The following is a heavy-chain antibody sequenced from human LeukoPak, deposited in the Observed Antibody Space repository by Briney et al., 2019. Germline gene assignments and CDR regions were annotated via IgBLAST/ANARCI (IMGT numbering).Heavy chain of an antibody. CDR3: ARDWISRQNYYDSSGYTEDDAFDI. V-gene: IGHV4-59*01. D-gene: IGHD3-22*01. CDR2: IYYSGST. Sequence: SETLSLTCTVSGVSLSSYYWSWIRQPPGKGLEWIGYIYYSGSTNYNPSLKSRVTISVDTSKNQFSLKLSSVTAADTAVYYCARDWISRQNYYDSSGYTEDDAFDIWGQGTMVTVSS. CDR1: GVSLSSYY. J-gene: IGHJ3*02.